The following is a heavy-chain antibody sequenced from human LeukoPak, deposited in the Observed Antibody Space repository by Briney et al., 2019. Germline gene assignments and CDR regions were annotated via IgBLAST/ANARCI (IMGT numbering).Heavy chain of an antibody. V-gene: IGHV3-7*01. Sequence: QPGGSLRLSCAASGFTFSSYWMSWVRQAPGKGLEWVANIKQDGSEKYYVDSVKGRFTISRDNAKNSLYLQMKSLKAEDTAVYYRATPPRPGWLQLKTPDYWGQGTLVTVSS. D-gene: IGHD5-24*01. CDR1: GFTFSSYW. CDR3: ATPPRPGWLQLKTPDY. CDR2: IKQDGSEK. J-gene: IGHJ4*02.